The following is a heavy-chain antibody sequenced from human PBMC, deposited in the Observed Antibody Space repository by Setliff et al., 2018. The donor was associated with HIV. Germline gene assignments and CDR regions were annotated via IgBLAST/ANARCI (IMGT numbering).Heavy chain of an antibody. CDR3: ARGVYCGGSCYQGTDH. Sequence: SETLSLTCTVSGGSFSSYHWSWIRHRAGKGLEWIGHIYASGSTKYNPSLESRVTMSVDTSRTQFSLKLRSVTAADTAVYYCARGVYCGGSCYQGTDHWGPGTLVTVSS. V-gene: IGHV4-4*07. CDR1: GGSFSSYH. CDR2: IYASGST. D-gene: IGHD2-21*01. J-gene: IGHJ5*02.